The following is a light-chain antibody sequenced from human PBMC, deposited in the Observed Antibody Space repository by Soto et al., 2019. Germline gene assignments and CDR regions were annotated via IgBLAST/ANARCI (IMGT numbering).Light chain of an antibody. V-gene: IGKV1-5*01. CDR1: QSVSGW. CDR2: DAS. CDR3: QQYNTYSQT. J-gene: IGKJ1*01. Sequence: DIQMTQSPSTLSASVGDRVIITCRASQSVSGWLAWYQQKPGKAPKLLIYDASTLETGVPSRFSGSGFGTEFTLSISGLQPGDFATYYCQQYNTYSQTFGQGTKVDIK.